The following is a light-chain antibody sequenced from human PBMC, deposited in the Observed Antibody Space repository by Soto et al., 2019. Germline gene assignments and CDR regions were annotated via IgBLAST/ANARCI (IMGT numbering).Light chain of an antibody. Sequence: QSVLTQPPSVSAAPGQKVTISCSGSSSNIGNNYVSWYQHLPGTDPRLLIFENNKRPSGIPDRFSGSKSGTSATLAITGLQTGDEADYYCGTWDIRLNINWVFGGGTKVTVL. J-gene: IGLJ3*02. CDR2: ENN. CDR3: GTWDIRLNINWV. V-gene: IGLV1-51*02. CDR1: SSNIGNNY.